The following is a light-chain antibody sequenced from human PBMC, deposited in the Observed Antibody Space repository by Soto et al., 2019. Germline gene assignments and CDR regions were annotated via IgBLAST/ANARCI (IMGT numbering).Light chain of an antibody. Sequence: DIVMTQSPLSLPVTPGEPASISCRSSQSLLHSNGYNSLDWYLQKPGQSPHLLIYLGSNRASGVPDRFSGSGSGTDFTLNISRVEAEDVGVYYCMQSLQTPLTFGGGTKVEIK. CDR3: MQSLQTPLT. V-gene: IGKV2-28*01. CDR2: LGS. J-gene: IGKJ4*01. CDR1: QSLLHSNGYNS.